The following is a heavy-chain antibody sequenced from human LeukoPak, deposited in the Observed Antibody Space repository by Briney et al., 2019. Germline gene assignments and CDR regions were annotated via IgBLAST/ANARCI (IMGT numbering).Heavy chain of an antibody. J-gene: IGHJ4*02. D-gene: IGHD2-15*01. Sequence: PGGSLRLSCSASGFTFSGYSMGWVRQAPGKGLQWVSSISGSGSITYYIDSVEGRFTISRDNSKNTMYLQMNSLRAEDTAVYYCAKGGGSSCYSPSDYWGQGTLVTVSS. CDR2: ISGSGSIT. V-gene: IGHV3-23*01. CDR1: GFTFSGYS. CDR3: AKGGGSSCYSPSDY.